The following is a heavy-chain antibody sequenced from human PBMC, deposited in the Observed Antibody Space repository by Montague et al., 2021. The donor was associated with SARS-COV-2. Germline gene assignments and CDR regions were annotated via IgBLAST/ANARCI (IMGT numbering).Heavy chain of an antibody. V-gene: IGHV3-11*01. CDR1: GFIFSDYY. CDR3: ASDQGGYGTFDI. J-gene: IGHJ3*02. D-gene: IGHD5-12*01. CDR2: ISGSGSKT. Sequence: SLRLSCAASGFIFSDYYMTWIRQAPGKGLEWVSHISGSGSKTYYADSVKGRFTISRDTSNNSVYLQMNFLGAEDTAVYYCASDQGGYGTFDIWGQGTMVTVSS.